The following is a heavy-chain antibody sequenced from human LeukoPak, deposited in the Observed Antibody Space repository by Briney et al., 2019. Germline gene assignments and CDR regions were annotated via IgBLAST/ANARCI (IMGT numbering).Heavy chain of an antibody. D-gene: IGHD5-18*01. J-gene: IGHJ4*02. V-gene: IGHV3-21*01. CDR3: ARDRASGYSYGYLWY. CDR1: GFTFSSYS. Sequence: GGSLRLSCAASGFTFSSYSMNWVRQAPGKGLEWVSSISSSSSYIYYADSVKGRFTISRDNAKNSLYLQMNSLRAEDTAVYYCARDRASGYSYGYLWYWGQGTLVTVSS. CDR2: ISSSSSYI.